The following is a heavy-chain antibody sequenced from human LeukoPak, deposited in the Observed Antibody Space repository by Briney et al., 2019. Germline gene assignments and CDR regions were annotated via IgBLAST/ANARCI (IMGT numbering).Heavy chain of an antibody. J-gene: IGHJ4*02. V-gene: IGHV1-2*02. Sequence: ASVKVSCTASGYTFTGYYMHWVRQAPGQGLEWMGWINPYSGGPNNAQNFQGRFTMTRDTSISTSSMELTRLRSDDTAVYYCARDQRSDVYCGGDCFSSYFDFWGQGTLVTVSS. CDR1: GYTFTGYY. CDR3: ARDQRSDVYCGGDCFSSYFDF. D-gene: IGHD2-21*02. CDR2: INPYSGGP.